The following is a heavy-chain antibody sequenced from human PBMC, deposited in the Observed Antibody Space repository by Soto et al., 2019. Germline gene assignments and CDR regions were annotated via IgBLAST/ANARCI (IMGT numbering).Heavy chain of an antibody. V-gene: IGHV1-18*01. Sequence: ASVKVSCKASGYTFTSYGISWVRQAPGQGLEWMGWISAYNGNTNYAQKLQGRVTMTTDTSTSTAYMELRSLRSDDTAVYYCARDNRVIAILYHYSSYMDVWGKGTTVTVSS. CDR2: ISAYNGNT. CDR3: ARDNRVIAILYHYSSYMDV. D-gene: IGHD2-21*01. CDR1: GYTFTSYG. J-gene: IGHJ6*03.